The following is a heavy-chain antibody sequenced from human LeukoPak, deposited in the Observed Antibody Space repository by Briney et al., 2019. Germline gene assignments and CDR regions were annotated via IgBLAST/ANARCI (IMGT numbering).Heavy chain of an antibody. CDR2: IYDSGRT. V-gene: IGHV4-30-4*01. D-gene: IGHD3-16*01. J-gene: IGHJ4*02. Sequence: TSQTLSLTCSVSGVSISSGDIYWNWIRQPPGKGLEGIGYIYDSGRTLNNPSLKGRVTMSLDTSNNQFSLKLSSVTAADTAVYYCARGGAAFYYFGYWGQGTLATVSS. CDR1: GVSISSGDIY. CDR3: ARGGAAFYYFGY.